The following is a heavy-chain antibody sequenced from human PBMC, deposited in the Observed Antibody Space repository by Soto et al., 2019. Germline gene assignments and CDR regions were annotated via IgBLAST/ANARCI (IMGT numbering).Heavy chain of an antibody. V-gene: IGHV4-59*02. CDR1: VGSVSSYY. J-gene: IGHJ6*02. CDR2: IYYSGGT. CDR3: ARGAYYGSGTVPYYYYYGMDV. Sequence: PSETLSLTCTVSVGSVSSYYWSWIRQPPGKGLEWIGYIYYSGGTNYNPSLKSRVTISVDTSKNQFSLKLSSVTAADTAVYYCARGAYYGSGTVPYYYYYGMDVWGQGTTVTVSS. D-gene: IGHD3-10*01.